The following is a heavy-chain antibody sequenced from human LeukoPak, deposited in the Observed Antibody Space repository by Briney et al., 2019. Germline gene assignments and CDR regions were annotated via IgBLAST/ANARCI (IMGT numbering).Heavy chain of an antibody. CDR1: GYTFTGYY. J-gene: IGHJ6*03. CDR2: MNPNRGNT. CDR3: ARGGLRVMVYRLYYMDV. Sequence: ASVKVSCTASGYTFTGYYMHWVRQAPGQGLEWMGWMNPNRGNTGYAQTFQGRVTMTRNTSISTPYMELNRLRSDDTAVYYCARGGLRVMVYRLYYMDVWGKGTTVTVSS. D-gene: IGHD2-8*01. V-gene: IGHV1-8*02.